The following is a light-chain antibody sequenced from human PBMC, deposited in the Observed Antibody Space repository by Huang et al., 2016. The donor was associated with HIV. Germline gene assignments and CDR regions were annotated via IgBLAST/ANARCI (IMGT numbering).Light chain of an antibody. CDR1: QRVFYSSNNKDY. J-gene: IGKJ5*01. Sequence: DIVMTQSPDSLAVSLGERATINCKSSQRVFYSSNNKDYLAWYQQKPGQPPKLLIYWASTRESGVPDRFSGSGSGTDFTLTISSLQAEDVAVYYCQQYYSTPITFGQGTRLEI. CDR2: WAS. CDR3: QQYYSTPIT. V-gene: IGKV4-1*01.